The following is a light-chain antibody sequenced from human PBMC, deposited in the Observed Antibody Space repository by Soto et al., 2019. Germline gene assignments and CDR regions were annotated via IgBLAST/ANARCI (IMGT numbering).Light chain of an antibody. CDR1: QSINSW. CDR3: QQYESYHMS. V-gene: IGKV1-5*03. Sequence: DSQMTQYPSTLSASVGDRVTITCRASQSINSWLAWYQQKPGKAPKLLISKASTLQSGVPPRFSGSGSGTEFTLTISSLQHDYFATYYCQQYESYHMSFGGGTKVEIK. J-gene: IGKJ4*01. CDR2: KAS.